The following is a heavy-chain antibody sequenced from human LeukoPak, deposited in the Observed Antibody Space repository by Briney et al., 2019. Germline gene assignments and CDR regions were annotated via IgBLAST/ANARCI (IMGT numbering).Heavy chain of an antibody. CDR3: ARDPYYDFWSGYYYYYYGMDV. Sequence: PGRSLRLSCAASGFTFNDYGLHWVRQAPGKGLEWVAVIWYDGSNKYYADSVKGRFTISRDNSKNTLYLQMNSLRAEDTAVYYCARDPYYDFWSGYYYYYYGMDVWGQGTTVTVSS. D-gene: IGHD3-3*01. CDR1: GFTFNDYG. V-gene: IGHV3-33*01. CDR2: IWYDGSNK. J-gene: IGHJ6*02.